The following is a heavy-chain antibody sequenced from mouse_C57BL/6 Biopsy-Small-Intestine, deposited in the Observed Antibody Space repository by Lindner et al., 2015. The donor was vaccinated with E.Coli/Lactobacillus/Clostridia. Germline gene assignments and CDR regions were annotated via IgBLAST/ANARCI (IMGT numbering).Heavy chain of an antibody. CDR2: FHPGSGSI. J-gene: IGHJ2*01. CDR1: GYIFTEYN. CDR3: ARRNSPDY. D-gene: IGHD2-12*01. Sequence: VQLQESGAELVKPGASVKLSCKASGYIFTEYNVYWVKQRSGQGLEWIGWFHPGSGSIKYNQNFKDKATLTADTSSSTAYMQLTSLTSDDSAVYYCARRNSPDYWGQGTILTVSS. V-gene: IGHV1-62-2*01.